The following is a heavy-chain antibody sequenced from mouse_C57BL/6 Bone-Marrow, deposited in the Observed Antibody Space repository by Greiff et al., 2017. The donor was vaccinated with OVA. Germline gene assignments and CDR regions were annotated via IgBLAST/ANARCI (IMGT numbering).Heavy chain of an antibody. J-gene: IGHJ3*01. CDR1: GFTFSDYY. V-gene: IGHV5-12*01. Sequence: DVHLVESGGGLVQPGGSLKLSCAASGFTFSDYYMYWVRQTPEKRLEWVAYISNGGGSTYYPDTVKGRFTISRDNAKNTLYLQMSRLKSEDTAMYYCARHHYYYGSWFVYWGQGTLVTVSA. CDR2: ISNGGGST. CDR3: ARHHYYYGSWFVY. D-gene: IGHD1-1*01.